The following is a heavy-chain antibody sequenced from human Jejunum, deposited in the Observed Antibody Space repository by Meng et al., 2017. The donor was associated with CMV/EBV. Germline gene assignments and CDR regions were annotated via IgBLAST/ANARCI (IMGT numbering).Heavy chain of an antibody. CDR1: GFTFSSYT. D-gene: IGHD3-22*01. Sequence: EVQLVESGGGLVKPGGPLRLSCAASGFTFSSYTMNLVRQAPGKGLEWVSSISPGSNYTYYTDSVRGRFTISRDNAKNSLYLQMNSLRAEDTAVYYCARGYYYDTSGYYVEYFQHWGQGTLVTVSS. CDR2: ISPGSNYT. J-gene: IGHJ1*01. V-gene: IGHV3-21*01. CDR3: ARGYYYDTSGYYVEYFQH.